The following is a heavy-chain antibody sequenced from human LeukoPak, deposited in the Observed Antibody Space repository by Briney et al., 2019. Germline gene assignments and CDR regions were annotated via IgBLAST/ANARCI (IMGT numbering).Heavy chain of an antibody. J-gene: IGHJ4*02. D-gene: IGHD4-17*01. CDR1: GYSFSDNY. CDR3: AREVYGDSSFDY. V-gene: IGHV1-2*02. Sequence: ASVKVSCKASGYSFSDNYMHWVRQAPGQGLEWMGWINPSSGGTDYAQKFQGRVTMTRDTSISTAYLELSRLRSDDMAVYYCAREVYGDSSFDYWGQGTLLTVSS. CDR2: INPSSGGT.